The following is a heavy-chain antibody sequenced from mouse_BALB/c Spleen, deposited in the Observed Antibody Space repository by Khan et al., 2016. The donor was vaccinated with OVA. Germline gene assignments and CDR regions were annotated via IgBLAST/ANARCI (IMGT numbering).Heavy chain of an antibody. J-gene: IGHJ4*01. CDR2: INPGSGGT. CDR1: GYAFTNYL. Sequence: QVQLQQSGAELVRPGTSVKVSCKASGYAFTNYLIEWVKQRPGQGLEWIGVINPGSGGTNYNEKFKGKATLTADKSSSTAYMQLSSLTSDDSAVYFCEREYGNWGDYWGQGTSVTVSS. CDR3: EREYGNWGDY. D-gene: IGHD2-10*02. V-gene: IGHV1-54*01.